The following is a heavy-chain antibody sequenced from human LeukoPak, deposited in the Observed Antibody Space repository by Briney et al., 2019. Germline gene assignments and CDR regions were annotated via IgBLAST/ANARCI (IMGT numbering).Heavy chain of an antibody. Sequence: SETLSLTCTVSGGSINSYYWSWIRQPAGKGLEWIGRIYTSGSTNYNPSLKSRVTMSVDTSKNQFSLKLSSVTAADTAVYYCAGMTTVTTGAFDIWGQGTMVTVSS. CDR2: IYTSGST. J-gene: IGHJ3*02. D-gene: IGHD4-17*01. CDR3: AGMTTVTTGAFDI. V-gene: IGHV4-4*07. CDR1: GGSINSYY.